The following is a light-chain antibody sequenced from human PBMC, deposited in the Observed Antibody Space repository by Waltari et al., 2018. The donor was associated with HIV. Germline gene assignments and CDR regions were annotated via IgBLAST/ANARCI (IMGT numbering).Light chain of an antibody. CDR2: GDR. CDR1: SSNIGAGYD. Sequence: QSVLTQPPSVSGAPGQRVTLYCTGSSSNIGAGYDVHWYQQLPGTAPKPLVDGDRNRPAGVPHRFSGAKSGTSASPAISGLRSGDEADYYCATWADRSSGPVAFGGGTKVTVL. CDR3: ATWADRSSGPVA. V-gene: IGLV1-40*01. J-gene: IGLJ2*01.